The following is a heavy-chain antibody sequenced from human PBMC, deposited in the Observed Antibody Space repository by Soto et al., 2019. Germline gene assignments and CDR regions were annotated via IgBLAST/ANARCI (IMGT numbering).Heavy chain of an antibody. CDR1: GGSISSGDYY. V-gene: IGHV4-30-4*01. CDR2: IYYSGST. D-gene: IGHD1-26*01. Sequence: PSETLSLTCTVSGGSISSGDYYWSWIRQPPGKGLEWIGYIYYSGSTYYNPSLKSRVTISVDTSKNQFSLKLSSVTAADTAVYYCARTPPSVGSYYYYGMDVWGQGTTVTVSS. CDR3: ARTPPSVGSYYYYGMDV. J-gene: IGHJ6*02.